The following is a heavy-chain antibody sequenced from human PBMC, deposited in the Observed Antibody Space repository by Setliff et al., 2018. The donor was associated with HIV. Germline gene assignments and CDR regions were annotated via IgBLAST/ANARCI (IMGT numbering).Heavy chain of an antibody. Sequence: GVLRLSCAASGFTFSSYEMNWVRQAPGKGLEWVSYISSSGSITYYADSVKGRFTISRDNAKNTLYLQMNSLKTEDTAVYYCTTDDNYDFWSGTWGQGTLVTVSS. V-gene: IGHV3-48*03. J-gene: IGHJ4*02. CDR3: TTDDNYDFWSGT. CDR1: GFTFSSYE. D-gene: IGHD3-3*01. CDR2: ISSSGSIT.